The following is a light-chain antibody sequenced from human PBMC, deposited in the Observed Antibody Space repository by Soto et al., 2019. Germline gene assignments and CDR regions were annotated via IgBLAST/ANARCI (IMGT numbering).Light chain of an antibody. J-gene: IGKJ4*01. CDR2: DAS. Sequence: AIQLTHSPSSLSASVGDRFSITCRASQGIGSALAWYQLKPGAAPALLIYDASTLESGVPSRFSGSSSGADFELTLSRLQAENFPSYYCQTLGSTAISCGGAAKVDI. V-gene: IGKV1-13*02. CDR3: QTLGSTAIS. CDR1: QGIGSA.